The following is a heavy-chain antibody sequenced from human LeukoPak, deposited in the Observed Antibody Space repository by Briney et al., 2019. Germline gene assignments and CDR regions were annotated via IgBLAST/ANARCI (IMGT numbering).Heavy chain of an antibody. CDR3: ARGRCSSTSCYFDY. J-gene: IGHJ4*02. V-gene: IGHV3-11*05. D-gene: IGHD2-2*01. CDR2: ISSSSSYT. Sequence: GGSLRLSCAASGFTFSDYYMSWIRQAPGKGLEWVSYISSSSSYTNYADSVKGRFTISRDNAKNSLYLQMNSLRAEDTAVYYCARGRCSSTSCYFDYWGQGTLVTVSS. CDR1: GFTFSDYY.